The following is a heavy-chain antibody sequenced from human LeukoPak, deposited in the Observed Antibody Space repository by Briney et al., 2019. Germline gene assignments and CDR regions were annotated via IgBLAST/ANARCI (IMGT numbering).Heavy chain of an antibody. J-gene: IGHJ4*02. CDR3: ARRIAGGGIDY. CDR1: GYSFTSYW. V-gene: IGHV5-51*01. D-gene: IGHD6-13*01. CDR2: IYPGDSDT. Sequence: PGGSLRLSCKGSGYSFTSYWIGWVRQMPGKGLEWMGIIYPGDSDTRYSPSFQGQVTISADKSITTAYLQSSGLKASDTAMYYCARRIAGGGIDYWGQGTLVTVSS.